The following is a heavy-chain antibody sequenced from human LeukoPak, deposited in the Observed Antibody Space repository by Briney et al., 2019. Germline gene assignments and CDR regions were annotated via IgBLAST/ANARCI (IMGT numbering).Heavy chain of an antibody. CDR3: ARRGFWSGYFRDAFDI. V-gene: IGHV5-51*01. CDR2: IYPGDSDT. CDR1: GYSFTSYW. J-gene: IGHJ3*02. Sequence: GESLKISCKGSGYSFTSYWIGWVRQMPGKGLEWMGIIYPGDSDTRYSPSFQGQVTISADKSISTAYLQWSSLKASDTAMYYCARRGFWSGYFRDAFDIWGQGTMVTVSS. D-gene: IGHD3-3*01.